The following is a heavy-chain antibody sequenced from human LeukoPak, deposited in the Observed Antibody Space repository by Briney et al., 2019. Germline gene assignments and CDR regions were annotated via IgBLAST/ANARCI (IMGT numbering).Heavy chain of an antibody. CDR3: ARGDGGLWFGELFGYYYGMDV. V-gene: IGHV3-33*01. Sequence: GGSLRLSCAASGFTFSSYGMHWVRQAPGKGLEGVAVICYDGSNKYYADSVKGRFTITRDNSKNTLYLQMNSLRAEDTAVYYCARGDGGLWFGELFGYYYGMDVWGKGTTVTVSS. J-gene: IGHJ6*04. CDR1: GFTFSSYG. D-gene: IGHD3-10*01. CDR2: ICYDGSNK.